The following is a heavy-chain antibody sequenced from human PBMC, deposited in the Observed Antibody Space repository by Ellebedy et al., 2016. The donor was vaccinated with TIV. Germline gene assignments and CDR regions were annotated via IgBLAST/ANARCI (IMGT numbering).Heavy chain of an antibody. Sequence: SETLSLTCTVSGDSISRSSYCWGWIRQPPGKGLEWIGSISYTGRTDYNPSLKSRVAISADTSKNQFSLRLSSVTAADTAVYYCARWFGELVYVRWFDPWGQGTLVTVSS. D-gene: IGHD3-10*01. V-gene: IGHV4-39*01. J-gene: IGHJ5*02. CDR1: GDSISRSSYC. CDR3: ARWFGELVYVRWFDP. CDR2: ISYTGRT.